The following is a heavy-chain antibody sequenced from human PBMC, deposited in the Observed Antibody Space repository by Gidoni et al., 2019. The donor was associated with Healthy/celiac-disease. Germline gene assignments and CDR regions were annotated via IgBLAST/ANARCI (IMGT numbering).Heavy chain of an antibody. CDR3: ARGDSSGYYYGLNWFDP. Sequence: QVQLQESGPGLVKPSETLSLTCTVSGGSISSYYWSWIRQPPGKGLEWIRYIHYGGHTNHHPSLKSRVTISVDTSKNQFSLKLSSVTAADTAVYYCARGDSSGYYYGLNWFDPWGQGTLVTVSS. CDR1: GGSISSYY. J-gene: IGHJ5*02. D-gene: IGHD3-22*01. CDR2: IHYGGHT. V-gene: IGHV4-59*01.